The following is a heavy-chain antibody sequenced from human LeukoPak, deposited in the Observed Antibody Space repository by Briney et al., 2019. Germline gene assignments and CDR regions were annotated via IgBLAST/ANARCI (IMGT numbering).Heavy chain of an antibody. CDR2: IIQDGSER. CDR1: GFPFSTFW. D-gene: IGHD3-16*01. V-gene: IGHV3-7*01. CDR3: AREGASTISHAFDV. J-gene: IGHJ3*01. Sequence: GGFLRLSCAASGFPFSTFWMTWVRQAPGKGLEWVANIIQDGSERYYVGSVKGRFTISRDNAKNSLYLQMNSLRAEDTAVYYCAREGASTISHAFDVWGQGTMVTVSS.